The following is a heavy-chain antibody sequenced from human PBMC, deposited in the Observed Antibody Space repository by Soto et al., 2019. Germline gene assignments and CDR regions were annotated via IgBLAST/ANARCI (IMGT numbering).Heavy chain of an antibody. D-gene: IGHD4-4*01. J-gene: IGHJ4*02. CDR2: ISSGGSVI. CDR1: GFTFSDYY. V-gene: IGHV3-11*01. Sequence: GGSLRLSCVASGFTFSDYYMSWFRQAPGKGLEWVSYISSGGSVIYSADSMKGRFTISRDNAKNSLYLQVNSLRAEDTAVYYCAREPRDDYMISGGFDYWGQGTLVTVSS. CDR3: AREPRDDYMISGGFDY.